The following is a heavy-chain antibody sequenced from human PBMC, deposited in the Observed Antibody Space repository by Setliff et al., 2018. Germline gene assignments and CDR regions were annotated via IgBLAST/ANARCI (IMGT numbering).Heavy chain of an antibody. Sequence: PSQTLSLTCAISGDSVSSNSAAWNWIRQSPSRGLEWLGRTYYRSKWYDDYAVSVKSRITINPDTSKNQFSLQLNSVTPEDTAVYYCVRGRKAWHNSSWSTFDYWGQGTLVTVPS. J-gene: IGHJ4*02. CDR3: VRGRKAWHNSSWSTFDY. CDR2: TYYRSKWYD. CDR1: GDSVSSNSAA. D-gene: IGHD6-13*01. V-gene: IGHV6-1*01.